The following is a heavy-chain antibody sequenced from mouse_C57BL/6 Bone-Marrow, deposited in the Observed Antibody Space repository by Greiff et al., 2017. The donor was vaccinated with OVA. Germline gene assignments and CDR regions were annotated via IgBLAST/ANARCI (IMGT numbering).Heavy chain of an antibody. CDR2: ISNLAYSI. D-gene: IGHD2-1*01. CDR1: GFTFSDYG. Sequence: DVMLVESGGGLVQPGGSLKLSCAASGFTFSDYGMAWVRQAPRKGPEWVAFISNLAYSIYYADTVTGRFTISRENAKNTLYLEMSSLRSEDTAMYYCARLYYGNLSYCYFDVWGTGTTVTVSS. V-gene: IGHV5-15*01. CDR3: ARLYYGNLSYCYFDV. J-gene: IGHJ1*03.